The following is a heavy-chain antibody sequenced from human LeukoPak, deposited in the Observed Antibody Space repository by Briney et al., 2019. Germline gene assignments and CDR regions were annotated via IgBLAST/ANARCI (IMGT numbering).Heavy chain of an antibody. V-gene: IGHV3-9*01. CDR3: ARVPSYYYDSSGSQYYFDY. D-gene: IGHD3-22*01. J-gene: IGHJ4*02. CDR1: GFTFDDYA. Sequence: GGSLRLSCAASGFTFDDYAMHWVRQAPGKGLEWVSGISWNSGSIGYADSVKGRFTISRDNAKNSLYLQMNSLRAEDTAVYYCARVPSYYYDSSGSQYYFDYWGQGTLVTVSS. CDR2: ISWNSGSI.